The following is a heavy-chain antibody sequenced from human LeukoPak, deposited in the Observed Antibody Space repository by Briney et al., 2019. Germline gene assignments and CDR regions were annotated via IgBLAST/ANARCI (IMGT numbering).Heavy chain of an antibody. CDR3: AREGYSSGSLGDLDH. J-gene: IGHJ5*02. Sequence: PGGSLRLSCVASGFTSSDFAIQWVRQAPGKGLDWVAVISGAGSVTHYADSVRGRFTISRDNSRDTVFLQMNSLRPEDTGVYYCAREGYSSGSLGDLDHWGQGTRVTVSS. D-gene: IGHD6-19*01. V-gene: IGHV3-30*04. CDR1: GFTSSDFA. CDR2: ISGAGSVT.